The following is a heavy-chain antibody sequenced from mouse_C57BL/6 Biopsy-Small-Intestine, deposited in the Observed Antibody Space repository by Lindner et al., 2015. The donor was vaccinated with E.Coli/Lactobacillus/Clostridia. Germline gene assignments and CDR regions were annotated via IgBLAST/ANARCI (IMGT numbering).Heavy chain of an antibody. CDR2: IYPREGST. V-gene: IGHV1-85*01. D-gene: IGHD2-4*01. CDR3: ARWTYDYDEDWYFDV. CDR1: GYTFTSHD. Sequence: VQLQESGPDLVKPGASVKLSCKASGYTFTSHDINWVKQRPGQGLEWIGWIYPREGSTKYNEKFKGKATLTVDTSSSTANMELHSLTSEDSAVYFCARWTYDYDEDWYFDVWGTGTTVTVSS. J-gene: IGHJ1*03.